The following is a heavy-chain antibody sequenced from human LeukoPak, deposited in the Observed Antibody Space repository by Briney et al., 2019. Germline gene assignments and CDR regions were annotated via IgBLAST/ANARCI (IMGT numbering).Heavy chain of an antibody. V-gene: IGHV1-2*02. J-gene: IGHJ4*02. CDR3: ARTEGYCSSTSCSTSEFDY. D-gene: IGHD2-2*01. CDR2: INPNSGGT. Sequence: ASVKVSCKASGYTFTGYYMHWVRQAPEQGLEWMGWINPNSGGTNYAQKFQGRVTMTRDTSISTAYMELSRLRSDDTAVYYCARTEGYCSSTSCSTSEFDYWGQGTLVTVSS. CDR1: GYTFTGYY.